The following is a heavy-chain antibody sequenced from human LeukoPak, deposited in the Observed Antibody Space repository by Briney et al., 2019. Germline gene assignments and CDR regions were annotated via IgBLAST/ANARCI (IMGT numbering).Heavy chain of an antibody. V-gene: IGHV3-23*01. D-gene: IGHD3-22*01. J-gene: IGHJ4*02. CDR1: GFTSSSYA. Sequence: PGGSLRLSCAASGFTSSSYAMSWVRQAPGKGLEWVSAISGSGGSTYYADSVKGRFTISRDNSKNTLYLQMNSLRAEDTAVYYCAKGYDSSGFTHDYWGQGTLVTVSS. CDR3: AKGYDSSGFTHDY. CDR2: ISGSGGST.